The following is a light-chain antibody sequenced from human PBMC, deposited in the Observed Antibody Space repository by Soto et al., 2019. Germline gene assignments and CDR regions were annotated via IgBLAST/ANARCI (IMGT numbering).Light chain of an antibody. CDR2: LGS. J-gene: IGKJ1*01. CDR3: MQALQTPWT. CDR1: QSLLHSNGYNY. V-gene: IGKV2-28*01. Sequence: DIVMTQSPLSLPVTPGAPASISCRSSQSLLHSNGYNYLYWYLQKPGQSPQLMIYLGSNRASGVPDRISGSGSGTDFTLKLSIVEAEDVGVYYCMQALQTPWTFGQGTKVEIK.